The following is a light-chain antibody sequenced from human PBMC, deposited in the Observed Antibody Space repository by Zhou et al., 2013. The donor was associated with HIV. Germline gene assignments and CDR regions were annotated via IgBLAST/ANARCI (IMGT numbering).Light chain of an antibody. CDR3: QQYFASPYT. CDR2: GTS. Sequence: EIVLSQSPGTLSLSPGESTTLSCRASQSISSNYLAWYQQKPGQAPRLLIYGTSTRATGISDRFSGSGSGTDFTLTISRLEPEDTAVYYCQQYFASPYTFGQGTKVEI. V-gene: IGKV3-20*01. J-gene: IGKJ2*01. CDR1: QSISSNY.